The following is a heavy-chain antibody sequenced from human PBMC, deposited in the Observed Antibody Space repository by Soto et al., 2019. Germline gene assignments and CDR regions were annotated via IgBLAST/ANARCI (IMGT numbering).Heavy chain of an antibody. J-gene: IGHJ4*02. CDR3: PLGSSSSFYSLNF. Sequence: EVHLVESGGGLVQPGRSLRLSCVASGITFDDFAMHWVRQAPGKGLEWVSGINWDGDSIDYADSVKGRLTNSRDKAKNSLYLQMHSLRREDTALYFCPLGSSSSFYSLNFWGQGTLVNVAS. V-gene: IGHV3-9*01. CDR2: INWDGDSI. CDR1: GITFDDFA. D-gene: IGHD6-6*01.